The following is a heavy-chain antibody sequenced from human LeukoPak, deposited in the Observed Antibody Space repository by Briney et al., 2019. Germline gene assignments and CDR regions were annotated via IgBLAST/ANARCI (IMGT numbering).Heavy chain of an antibody. CDR3: AKRSVPGRPGY. Sequence: GGSLRLSCAASGFTVSDNDIKWVRLAPGKGLEWVSLIYADGSTHYTDSVKGRFSISRDNSQNTVYLQMNSLRGEDTAVYFCAKRSVPGRPGYWGQGTLVTVSS. V-gene: IGHV3-66*04. CDR1: GFTVSDND. CDR2: IYADGST. D-gene: IGHD3-3*01. J-gene: IGHJ4*02.